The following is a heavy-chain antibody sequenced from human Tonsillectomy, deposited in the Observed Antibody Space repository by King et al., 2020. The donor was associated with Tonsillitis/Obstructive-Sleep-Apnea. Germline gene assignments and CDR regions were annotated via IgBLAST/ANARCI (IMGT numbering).Heavy chain of an antibody. J-gene: IGHJ4*02. CDR2: INSGGIT. V-gene: IGHV3-66*01. CDR1: GFTVSSNY. D-gene: IGHD2-2*01. Sequence: VQLVESGGGVVQPGGSLRLSCVDSGFTVSSNYMSWVRQAPGKGLEWGSVINSGGITYYADSVNGRFPISRDNSKNTLYLQMNRLRAEDTAVYYCPRVGGCSSTSCLLGHYCFDYWGQGTLVTVSP. CDR3: PRVGGCSSTSCLLGHYCFDY.